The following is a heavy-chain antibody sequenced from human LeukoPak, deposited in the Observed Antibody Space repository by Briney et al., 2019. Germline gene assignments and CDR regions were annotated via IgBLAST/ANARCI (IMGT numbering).Heavy chain of an antibody. J-gene: IGHJ4*02. Sequence: PSETLSLTCTVSGCSISSSSYYWGWIRQPPGKGLDSFVSIYYSRSTYYTPSLKSLVTISVHTSKNQSSLKLSSVTAADTAVYYCARQGDCSSTSCSKSSFDYWGQGTLVTVSS. V-gene: IGHV4-39*01. D-gene: IGHD2-2*01. CDR3: ARQGDCSSTSCSKSSFDY. CDR2: IYYSRST. CDR1: GCSISSSSYY.